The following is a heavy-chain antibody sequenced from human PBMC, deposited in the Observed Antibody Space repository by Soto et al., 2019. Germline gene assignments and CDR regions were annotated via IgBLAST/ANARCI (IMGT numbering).Heavy chain of an antibody. V-gene: IGHV3-49*03. CDR2: IRSKAYGGTT. Sequence: GGSLRLSCTASGFTFGDYAMSWFRQAPGKGLEWVGFIRSKAYGGTTEYAASVKGRFTISRDDSKSIAYLQMNSLKTEDTAVYYCTRDPSGYMPGPWAFDIWGQGTMVTVSS. CDR3: TRDPSGYMPGPWAFDI. D-gene: IGHD5-12*01. CDR1: GFTFGDYA. J-gene: IGHJ3*02.